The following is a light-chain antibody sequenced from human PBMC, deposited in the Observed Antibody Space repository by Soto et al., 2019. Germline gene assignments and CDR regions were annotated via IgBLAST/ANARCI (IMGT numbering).Light chain of an antibody. CDR1: QCVSSD. Sequence: ERVMTQSPATLSVSPGERDTLSCRASQCVSSDLAWYQQKPGQAPRLLIYGASTRATGIPARFSGSGSGTEFTLTISRLQSEDFAVYYCQQYNNWATPLTFGGVTKVAI. CDR3: QQYNNWATPLT. CDR2: GAS. J-gene: IGKJ4*01. V-gene: IGKV3-15*01.